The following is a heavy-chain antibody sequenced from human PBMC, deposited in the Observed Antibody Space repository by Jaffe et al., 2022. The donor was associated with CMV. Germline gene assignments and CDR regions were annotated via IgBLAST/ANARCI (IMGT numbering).Heavy chain of an antibody. CDR2: IERTADGGRT. J-gene: IGHJ4*02. Sequence: EVQLVESGGDLVKPGASLRLSCAASGFSFKNAWMSWVRQAPGKGLEWVGRIERTADGGRTDYATPVRGRFTISRDDSKNRLYLQMNSLKTEDTAVYYCVTDPSTMVSPDHFDFWGQGTLLVVST. V-gene: IGHV3-15*04. CDR1: GFSFKNAW. CDR3: VTDPSTMVSPDHFDF. D-gene: IGHD2-21*01.